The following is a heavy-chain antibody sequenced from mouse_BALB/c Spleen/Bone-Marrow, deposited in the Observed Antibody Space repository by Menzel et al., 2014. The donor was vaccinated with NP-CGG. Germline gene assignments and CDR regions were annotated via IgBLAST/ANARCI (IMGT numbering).Heavy chain of an antibody. V-gene: IGHV2-2*02. D-gene: IGHD2-12*01. CDR1: GFSLTSYG. CDR3: ARNPIRRNAMDC. Sequence: VQLQQSGPGLVQPSQSLSITCTVSGFSLTSYGVHWVRQSPGKGLEWLGVIWSGGTTDYNAPFISRLSISKDNSKSQVFFKMNSLQANDTAIYYCARNPIRRNAMDCWGQGTSVTVSS. CDR2: IWSGGTT. J-gene: IGHJ4*01.